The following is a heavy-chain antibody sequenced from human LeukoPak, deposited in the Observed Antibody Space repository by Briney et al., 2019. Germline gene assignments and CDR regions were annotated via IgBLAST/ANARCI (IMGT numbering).Heavy chain of an antibody. CDR3: TRDSGTYNWFDP. Sequence: GGSLRLSCVASGFTFSDSAIHWVRQSSGKGLEWIGHMDKETNLYATALAASVKGRFTVSRDDSKNTAYLHMDSLKTEDTALYYCTRDSGTYNWFDPWGQGTLVTVSS. J-gene: IGHJ5*02. D-gene: IGHD1-26*01. CDR1: GFTFSDSA. V-gene: IGHV3-73*01. CDR2: MDKETNLYAT.